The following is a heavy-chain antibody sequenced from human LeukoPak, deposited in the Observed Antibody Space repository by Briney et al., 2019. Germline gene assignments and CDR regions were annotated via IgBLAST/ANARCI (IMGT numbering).Heavy chain of an antibody. CDR3: AREVVAAAGRYYYGMDV. J-gene: IGHJ6*02. CDR1: GGSISSYY. V-gene: IGHV4-59*01. CDR2: IYYSGST. D-gene: IGHD6-13*01. Sequence: SETLSLTCTVSGGSISSYYWSWIRQPPGKGLVWIGYIYYSGSTNYNPSLKSRVTISVDTSKNQFSLKLSSVTAADTAVYYCAREVVAAAGRYYYGMDVWGQGTTVTVSS.